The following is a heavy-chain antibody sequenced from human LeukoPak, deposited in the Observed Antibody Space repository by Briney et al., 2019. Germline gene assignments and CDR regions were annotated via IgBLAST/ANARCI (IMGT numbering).Heavy chain of an antibody. Sequence: PSETLSLTCTVSGGSISSSSYYWGWIRQPPGKGLEWIGSIYYSGSTYYNPSLKSRVTISVDTSKNQFSLKLSSVTAADTAVYYCARHTVKQLEVDAFDIWGQGTMVTVSS. J-gene: IGHJ3*02. CDR1: GGSISSSSYY. CDR3: ARHTVKQLEVDAFDI. CDR2: IYYSGST. D-gene: IGHD6-6*01. V-gene: IGHV4-39*01.